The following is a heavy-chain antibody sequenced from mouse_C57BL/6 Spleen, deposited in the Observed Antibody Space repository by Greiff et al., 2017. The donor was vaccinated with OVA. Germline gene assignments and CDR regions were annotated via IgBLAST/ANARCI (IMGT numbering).Heavy chain of an antibody. CDR3: AREAAY. CDR1: GYTFTRYW. Sequence: LQPGAELVRPGSSVKLSCKASGYTFTRYWMDWVKQRPGQGLEWIGNIYPSDSETHYNQKFKDKATLTVDKSSSTAYMQLSSLTSEDSAVYYCAREAAYWGQGTLVTVSA. CDR2: IYPSDSET. V-gene: IGHV1-61*01. J-gene: IGHJ3*01.